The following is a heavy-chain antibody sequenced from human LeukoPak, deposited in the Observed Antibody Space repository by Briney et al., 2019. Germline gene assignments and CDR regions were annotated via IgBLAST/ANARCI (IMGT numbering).Heavy chain of an antibody. CDR3: ARAYYYGSGSYYHDY. D-gene: IGHD3-10*01. CDR2: IKTDGSST. V-gene: IGHV3-74*01. J-gene: IGHJ4*02. Sequence: GGSLRLSCAASGFTSSGYWMHWVRQAPGKGLVWVSRIKTDGSSTSYADSVKGRFTISRDNAKNTLCLQMNSLRAEDTAVYYCARAYYYGSGSYYHDYWGQGTLVTSST. CDR1: GFTSSGYW.